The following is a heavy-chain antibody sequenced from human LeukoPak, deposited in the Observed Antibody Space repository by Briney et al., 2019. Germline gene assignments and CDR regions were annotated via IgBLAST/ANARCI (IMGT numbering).Heavy chain of an antibody. CDR2: LGGSGGDA. Sequence: GGSLRLSCAASGFNFRSYVMGWVRQSQGKGPEWVSALGGSGGDASYAESVKGRFTISRDNSKNTLYLQMNSLRAEDTAIYYCVEAHSANKFDYWGRGTQVTVSS. J-gene: IGHJ4*02. CDR3: VEAHSANKFDY. V-gene: IGHV3-23*01. D-gene: IGHD1/OR15-1a*01. CDR1: GFNFRSYV.